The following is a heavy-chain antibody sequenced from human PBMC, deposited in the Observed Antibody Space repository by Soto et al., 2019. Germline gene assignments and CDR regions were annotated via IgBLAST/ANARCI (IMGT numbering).Heavy chain of an antibody. CDR3: ARQVVDGTVTGTGSFDY. V-gene: IGHV4-39*01. CDR2: FYYSGST. Sequence: SETLSLTCTVSGGSVSSGSYYWGWIRQPPGKGLEWIGSFYYSGSTYYYTSLKSRVTISGDTSENQISLKLSSVTAADTAVYYCARQVVDGTVTGTGSFDYWGQGTLVTVSS. J-gene: IGHJ4*02. CDR1: GGSVSSGSYY. D-gene: IGHD3-10*01.